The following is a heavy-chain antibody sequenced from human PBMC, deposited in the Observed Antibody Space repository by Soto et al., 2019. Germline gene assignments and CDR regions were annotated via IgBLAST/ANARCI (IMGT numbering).Heavy chain of an antibody. CDR2: ISSSSSYI. J-gene: IGHJ6*02. CDR3: ARDRMVRGVYYYYGMDV. CDR1: GVTCSSYS. V-gene: IGHV3-21*01. Sequence: PEGSVRRSCAASGVTCSSYSMNRVRQARGKGLEWVSSISSSSSYIYYADSVKGRFTISRDNAKNSLYLQMYSLRAEDTAVYYCARDRMVRGVYYYYGMDVCGQATTGT. D-gene: IGHD3-10*01.